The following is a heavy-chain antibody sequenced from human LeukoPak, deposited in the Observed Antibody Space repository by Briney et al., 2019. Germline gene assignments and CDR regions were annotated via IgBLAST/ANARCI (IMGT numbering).Heavy chain of an antibody. J-gene: IGHJ4*02. CDR3: AKDKGHDSGWYMDY. V-gene: IGHV3-30*18. CDR1: GFTLSTSD. CDR2: IRPDGNTK. Sequence: GSSLRLSCATSGFTLSTSDIHWVRQAPGKRPEWVAHIRPDGNTKFYPNSVKGRFTISRDFSKNTLYLQMNSLRADDTAVYFCAKDKGHDSGWYMDYWGQGTLVSVSS. D-gene: IGHD6-19*01.